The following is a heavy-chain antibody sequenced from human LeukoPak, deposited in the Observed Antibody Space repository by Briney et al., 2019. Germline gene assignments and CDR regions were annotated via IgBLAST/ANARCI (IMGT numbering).Heavy chain of an antibody. D-gene: IGHD2-15*01. CDR2: IRYDGSNK. CDR1: GFTFSSYG. Sequence: GGSLRLSCAASGFTFSSYGMHWVRQAPGKGLEWVAFIRYDGSNKYYADSVKGRFTISRDNSKNTLYLQMNSLRAEDTAVYYCARGRTTDTIVVVVAAINWFDPWGQGTLVTVSS. V-gene: IGHV3-30*02. CDR3: ARGRTTDTIVVVVAAINWFDP. J-gene: IGHJ5*02.